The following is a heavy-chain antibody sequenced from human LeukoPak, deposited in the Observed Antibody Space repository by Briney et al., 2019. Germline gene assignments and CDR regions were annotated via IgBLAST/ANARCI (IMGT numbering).Heavy chain of an antibody. V-gene: IGHV4-59*08. Sequence: SETLSLTCTVSGGATSSYYWSWVRQPPGKGLEWIGYIYYRSTNYNPSLKSRVTISIDTSENQLSLKLSSVTAAATAVYYCSSHYDNDGYYYAHFDYWGQGTLVTVSS. D-gene: IGHD3-22*01. CDR2: IYYRST. CDR3: SSHYDNDGYYYAHFDY. CDR1: GGATSSYY. J-gene: IGHJ4*02.